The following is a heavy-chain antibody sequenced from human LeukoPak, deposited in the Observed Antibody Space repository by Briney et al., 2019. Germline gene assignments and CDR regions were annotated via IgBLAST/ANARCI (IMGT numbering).Heavy chain of an antibody. CDR2: INHSGST. Sequence: SETLSLTCAVYGGSFSGYYWSWIRQPPGKGLEWIGEINHSGSTNYNPSLKSRFTISVDTSKNQFSLKLSSVTAADTAVYYCARGVTGSNSYGYWGQGTLVTVSS. V-gene: IGHV4-34*01. CDR3: ARGVTGSNSYGY. J-gene: IGHJ4*02. CDR1: GGSFSGYY. D-gene: IGHD3-9*01.